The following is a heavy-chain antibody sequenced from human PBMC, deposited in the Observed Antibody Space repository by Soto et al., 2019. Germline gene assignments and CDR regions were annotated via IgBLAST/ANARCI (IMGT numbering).Heavy chain of an antibody. J-gene: IGHJ3*02. CDR1: GFTFSSYE. V-gene: IGHV3-48*03. CDR2: ISSSGSTI. CDR3: ARDGLGTGDRAFDI. Sequence: GSLRLSCAASGFTFSSYEMNWVRQAPGKGLEWVSYISSSGSTIYYADSVKGRFTISRDNAKNSLYLQMNSLRAEDTAVYYCARDGLGTGDRAFDIWGQGTMVTVSS. D-gene: IGHD7-27*01.